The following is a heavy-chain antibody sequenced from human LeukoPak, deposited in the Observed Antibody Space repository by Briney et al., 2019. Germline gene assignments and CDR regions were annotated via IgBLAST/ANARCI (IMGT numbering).Heavy chain of an antibody. CDR3: ARDPYGSGSYSFAYYYYYYGMDV. Sequence: GGSLRLSCATSGFTFSSYSMNWVRQAPGKGLEWVSSISSSSSYIYYADSVKGRFTISRDNAKNSLYLQMNSLRAEDTAVYYCARDPYGSGSYSFAYYYYYYGMDVWGKGTMVTASS. J-gene: IGHJ6*04. V-gene: IGHV3-21*01. CDR2: ISSSSSYI. D-gene: IGHD3-10*01. CDR1: GFTFSSYS.